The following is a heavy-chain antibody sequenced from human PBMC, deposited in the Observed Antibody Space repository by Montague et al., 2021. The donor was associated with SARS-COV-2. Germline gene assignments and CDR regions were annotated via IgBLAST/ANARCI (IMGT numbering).Heavy chain of an antibody. D-gene: IGHD3-22*01. CDR2: IYYTGNT. CDR1: GGSITNNIDY. Sequence: SETLSLTCTVSGGSITNNIDYWAWIRQPPGKGLEWIGSIYYTGNTYYNPSLKSRVTISVDTSKNQFSLKLNSVTAADTAVYYCARGILSMNMAVVVLLGGIYYCDSWGQGTLVAVSS. J-gene: IGHJ4*02. V-gene: IGHV4-39*01. CDR3: ARGILSMNMAVVVLLGGIYYCDS.